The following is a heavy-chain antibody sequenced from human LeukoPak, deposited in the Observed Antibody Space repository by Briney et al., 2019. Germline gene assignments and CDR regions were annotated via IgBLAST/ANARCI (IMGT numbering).Heavy chain of an antibody. V-gene: IGHV3-23*01. J-gene: IGHJ4*02. D-gene: IGHD3/OR15-3a*01. CDR3: AKAGLHGLGY. CDR1: GCTFSTDV. Sequence: PVGSLRLCGRGSGCTFSTDVMSWVPQAPGEGLEWVSSVSGSGGGTYYADSVKGRLTISRDNSKNTLYLQMDSLRAEDTAIYYCAKAGLHGLGYWGQGALVTVSS. CDR2: VSGSGGGT.